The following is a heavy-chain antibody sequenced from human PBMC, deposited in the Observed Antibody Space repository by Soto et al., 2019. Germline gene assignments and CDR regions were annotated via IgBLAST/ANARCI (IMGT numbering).Heavy chain of an antibody. CDR1: GGSISSGGYS. D-gene: IGHD4-17*01. J-gene: IGHJ4*02. CDR2: IYHSGST. CDR3: ARASTTVTTLDY. V-gene: IGHV4-30-2*01. Sequence: QLQLQESGSGLVKPSQTLSLTCAVSGGSISSGGYSWSWIRQPPGKGLDWIGYIYHSGSTYYNPSLKRRATISVDRSQNQFSLKLSSVTAADTAVYYCARASTTVTTLDYWGQGTLVTVAS.